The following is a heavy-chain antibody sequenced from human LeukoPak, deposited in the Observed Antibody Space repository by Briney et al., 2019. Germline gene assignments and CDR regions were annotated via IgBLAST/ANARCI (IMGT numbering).Heavy chain of an antibody. CDR2: IKQDGTDK. J-gene: IGHJ4*02. Sequence: GESLRLSCVASGFIFSNYWMTWVRQAPGKGLEWVANIKQDGTDKYYVVSVKGRFTISRDNAKNSLFLQMNSLRAEDTAVYYCARGEAFCDYWGQGALVTVSS. V-gene: IGHV3-7*05. CDR1: GFIFSNYW. CDR3: ARGEAFCDY.